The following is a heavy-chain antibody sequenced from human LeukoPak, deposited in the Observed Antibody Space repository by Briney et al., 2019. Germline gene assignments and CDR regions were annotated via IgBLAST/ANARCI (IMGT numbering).Heavy chain of an antibody. V-gene: IGHV1-8*01. Sequence: ASVKVSCKASGYTFTSYDINWVPQATGQGLEWMGWMNPNSGNTGYAQKFQGRVTMTRNTSISTAYMELSSLRSEDTAVYYCARGGYSSGWYSSELSPSYYFDYWGQGTLVTVSS. J-gene: IGHJ4*02. D-gene: IGHD6-19*01. CDR3: ARGGYSSGWYSSELSPSYYFDY. CDR1: GYTFTSYD. CDR2: MNPNSGNT.